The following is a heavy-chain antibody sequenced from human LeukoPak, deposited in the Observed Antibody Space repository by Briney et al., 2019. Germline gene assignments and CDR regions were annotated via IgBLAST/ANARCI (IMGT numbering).Heavy chain of an antibody. J-gene: IGHJ4*02. V-gene: IGHV3-11*01. CDR1: VFTFSDYY. CDR2: ISGSGSTI. D-gene: IGHD6-19*01. Sequence: GGSLRLSCAASVFTFSDYYMSWIRQAPGRGLEWVSYISGSGSTIYYADSVKARFTISRDNADNSLYLQMNSLRGEDTAVYYCARAREGVAVAGRFDYLGQGTLVTVSS. CDR3: ARAREGVAVAGRFDY.